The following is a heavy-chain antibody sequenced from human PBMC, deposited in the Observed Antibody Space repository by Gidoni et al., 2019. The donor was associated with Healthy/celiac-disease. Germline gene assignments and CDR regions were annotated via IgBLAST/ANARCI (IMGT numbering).Heavy chain of an antibody. V-gene: IGHV3-48*02. D-gene: IGHD3-22*01. CDR1: GFTFSSYS. CDR3: ARGYYDSSGSYY. Sequence: EVQLVESGGGLVQPGGSLRLSCSASGFTFSSYSMNWVRQAAGQGLEWVSYISSSSSTIYYADSVKGRFTISRDNAKNSLYLQMNSLRDEDTAVYYCARGYYDSSGSYYWGQGTLVTVSS. CDR2: ISSSSSTI. J-gene: IGHJ4*02.